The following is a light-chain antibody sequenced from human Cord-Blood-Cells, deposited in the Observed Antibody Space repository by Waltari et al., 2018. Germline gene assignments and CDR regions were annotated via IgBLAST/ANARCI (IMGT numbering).Light chain of an antibody. V-gene: IGLV2-14*01. CDR1: SSHVGGYNY. J-gene: IGLJ1*01. Sequence: QSALTHPASVSGSPGHSITITCTGTSSHVGGYNYDSWSQQHPGKAPKLMIYDVSNRPSGVSNRFSGSKSGNTASLTISGLQAEDEADYYCSSYTSSSTYVFGTGTKVTVL. CDR3: SSYTSSSTYV. CDR2: DVS.